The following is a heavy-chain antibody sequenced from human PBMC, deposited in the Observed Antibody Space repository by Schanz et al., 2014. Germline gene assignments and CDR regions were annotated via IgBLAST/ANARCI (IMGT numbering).Heavy chain of an antibody. V-gene: IGHV3-23*04. Sequence: EVQLVESGGGLVQPGGSLRLSCLASGFAFSSYGMNWLRQAPGKGLEWVSVIGVDGTTTYYADSVKGRFTISRDNSKNTLYLQMNSLRAEDTAVYYCAKGRFGELNAFDIWGQGTMVTVSS. CDR3: AKGRFGELNAFDI. D-gene: IGHD3-10*01. J-gene: IGHJ3*02. CDR2: IGVDGTTT. CDR1: GFAFSSYG.